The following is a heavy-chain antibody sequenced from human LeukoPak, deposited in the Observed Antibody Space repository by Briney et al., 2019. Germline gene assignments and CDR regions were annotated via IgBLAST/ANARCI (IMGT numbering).Heavy chain of an antibody. J-gene: IGHJ4*02. CDR1: GFTFSSHW. D-gene: IGHD2-15*01. V-gene: IGHV3-7*03. CDR3: AKVYCSGSSCYRTPDY. Sequence: GGSLRLSCAASGFTFSSHWMNWVRQAPGKGLEWVANIKQDGSEKYYVDSVKGRFSISRDNSKNTLDLQMNSLRVEDTATYYCAKVYCSGSSCYRTPDYWGQGTLVTVSS. CDR2: IKQDGSEK.